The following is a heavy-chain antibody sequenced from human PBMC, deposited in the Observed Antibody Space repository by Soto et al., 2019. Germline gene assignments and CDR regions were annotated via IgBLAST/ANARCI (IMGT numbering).Heavy chain of an antibody. J-gene: IGHJ4*02. CDR2: ISGGGSRT. CDR1: GFTFGSYA. Sequence: GGSPRLSCAASGFTFGSYAMSWVGQAPGKGLEWVSDISGGGSRTYYVDSVKGRVTISRDNAKNSLYLQMDSLRAEDTAVYYCARDPYFGAIDYWGLGTLVTVSS. CDR3: ARDPYFGAIDY. D-gene: IGHD3-16*01. V-gene: IGHV3-48*04.